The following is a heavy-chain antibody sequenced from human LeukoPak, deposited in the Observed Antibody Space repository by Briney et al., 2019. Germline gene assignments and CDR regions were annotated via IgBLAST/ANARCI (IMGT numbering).Heavy chain of an antibody. Sequence: GGSLRLSCAASGFTFSIYGMHWVRQAPGKGLEWVAVISYDGSNIYYADSVKGRFTISRDNSKNTLYLQMNSLRAEDTAVYYCARAGNAGAFDIWGQGTMVTVSS. CDR1: GFTFSIYG. V-gene: IGHV3-30*03. D-gene: IGHD1-1*01. CDR2: ISYDGSNI. J-gene: IGHJ3*02. CDR3: ARAGNAGAFDI.